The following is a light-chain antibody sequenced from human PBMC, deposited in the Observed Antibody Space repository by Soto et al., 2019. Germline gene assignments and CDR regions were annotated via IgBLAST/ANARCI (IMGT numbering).Light chain of an antibody. CDR2: SND. CDR1: SSNIGSNT. V-gene: IGLV1-44*01. J-gene: IGLJ2*01. Sequence: QSVLTQPPSASGTPGQRVTISCSGSSSNIGSNTVNWYQQLPGAAPKLLISSNDQRPSGVPDRFSASKSGTSASLAISGLQSEDEADYYCATWDDSLNGLVFGGGTKLTVL. CDR3: ATWDDSLNGLV.